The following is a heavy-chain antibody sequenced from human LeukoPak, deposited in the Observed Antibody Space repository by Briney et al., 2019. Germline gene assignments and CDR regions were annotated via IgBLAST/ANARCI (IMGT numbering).Heavy chain of an antibody. CDR2: ISGSGGNT. Sequence: TGGSLRLSCAASGFTFSSYAMSWVRQAPGKGLEWVSSISGSGGNTYYADSVKGRFTISRDNSKNTLYLQMNSLRAEDTAVYYCARANVDTPMAYFDYWGQGTLVTVSS. V-gene: IGHV3-23*01. CDR3: ARANVDTPMAYFDY. D-gene: IGHD5-18*01. CDR1: GFTFSSYA. J-gene: IGHJ4*02.